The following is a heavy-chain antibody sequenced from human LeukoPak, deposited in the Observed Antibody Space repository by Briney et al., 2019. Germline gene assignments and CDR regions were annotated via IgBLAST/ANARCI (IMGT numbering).Heavy chain of an antibody. J-gene: IGHJ3*02. Sequence: GGSLRLSCAPSGFTFRSYSMNWVRQAPGKGLEWVSTISSISHYIYYADSVKGRFTISRDNAMNSLYLQMNSLRAEDTAVYYCSRDSGRGPPEAFDIWGQGTMDTVSS. CDR1: GFTFRSYS. V-gene: IGHV3-21*01. CDR2: ISSISHYI. CDR3: SRDSGRGPPEAFDI. D-gene: IGHD2-15*01.